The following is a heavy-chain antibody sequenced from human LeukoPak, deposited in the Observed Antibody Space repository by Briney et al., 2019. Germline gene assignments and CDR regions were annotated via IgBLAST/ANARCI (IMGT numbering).Heavy chain of an antibody. J-gene: IGHJ5*02. CDR1: RYTFTGYH. V-gene: IGHV1-2*02. CDR3: ARGNLFDQLLRDWFDP. Sequence: ASVTVSFKASRYTFTGYHMHSLRQAPGQGLAGMGWIYPNSGGTDYAQKFQGRVTMTRDTSISTAYMELSRQRSDDTAVYYCARGNLFDQLLRDWFDPWGQGTLVSVSS. D-gene: IGHD2-2*01. CDR2: IYPNSGGT.